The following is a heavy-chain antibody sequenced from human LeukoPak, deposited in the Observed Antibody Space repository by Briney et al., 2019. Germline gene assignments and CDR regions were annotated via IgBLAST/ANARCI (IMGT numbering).Heavy chain of an antibody. CDR1: GGSISSGGYS. V-gene: IGHV4-30-2*01. J-gene: IGHJ5*02. CDR2: MYHSGST. CDR3: ARGREAVSLWFGGWFDP. Sequence: SQTLSLTCAVSGGSISSGGYSWSWIRQPPGKGLEWFGYMYHSGSTYYNPSLKSRVTISIDRSKNHFSLKLSSVTAADTAVYYCARGREAVSLWFGGWFDPWGQGTLVTVSS. D-gene: IGHD3-10*01.